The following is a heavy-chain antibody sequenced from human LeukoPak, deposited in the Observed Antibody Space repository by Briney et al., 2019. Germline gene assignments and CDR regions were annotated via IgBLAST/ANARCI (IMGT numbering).Heavy chain of an antibody. CDR2: ISASGGST. Sequence: PGGSLRLSCAASGFTFSSYAMSWVRQAPGKGLEWVSSISASGGSTYYVDSVKGRFTIFRDNSKHPLYLQMNSLRDEDTAVYYCAKLSTTVVTPVHYWGQGTLVNVSS. D-gene: IGHD4-23*01. V-gene: IGHV3-23*01. CDR1: GFTFSSYA. J-gene: IGHJ4*02. CDR3: AKLSTTVVTPVHY.